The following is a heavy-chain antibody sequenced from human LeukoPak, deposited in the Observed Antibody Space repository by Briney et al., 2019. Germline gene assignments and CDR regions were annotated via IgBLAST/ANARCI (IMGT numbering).Heavy chain of an antibody. D-gene: IGHD5-18*01. CDR1: GYTFTSYL. J-gene: IGHJ4*02. CDR2: ISAYNGNT. CDR3: ARAGYSSGFDY. Sequence: APVKVSCKASGYTFTSYLINWVRQAPGQGLEWMGWISAYNGNTNYAQKLHGRVTMTTDTSTSTAYMDLGSLRSDDTAVYYCARAGYSSGFDYWGQGTLVTVS. V-gene: IGHV1-18*01.